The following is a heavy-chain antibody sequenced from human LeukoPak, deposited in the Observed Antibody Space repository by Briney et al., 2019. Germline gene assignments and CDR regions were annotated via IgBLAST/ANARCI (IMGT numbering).Heavy chain of an antibody. CDR3: ARSSGGYVDY. D-gene: IGHD4-23*01. Sequence: ASVTVSCKSSGYTFTDYYMHWVGQAPGQGLEWMGWSNPNSGCSDYAQKFQGRVTMTRDTAISEDYVELRRQRSDDTAVYYCARSSGGYVDYWGQGTLVTVSS. V-gene: IGHV1-2*02. CDR1: GYTFTDYY. CDR2: SNPNSGCS. J-gene: IGHJ4*02.